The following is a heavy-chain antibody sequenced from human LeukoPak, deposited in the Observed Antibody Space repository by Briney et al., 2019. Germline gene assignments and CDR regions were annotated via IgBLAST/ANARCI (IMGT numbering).Heavy chain of an antibody. V-gene: IGHV3-23*01. CDR3: AKVPVPMVRGVRVYYFDY. J-gene: IGHJ4*02. CDR2: ISGSGGST. Sequence: PWGSLRLSCAASGFTFSSYAMSWVRQPPGKGLEWVSAISGSGGSTYYADSVKGRFTISRDNSKNTLYLQMNSLRAEDTAVYYCAKVPVPMVRGVRVYYFDYWGQGTLVTVSS. CDR1: GFTFSSYA. D-gene: IGHD3-10*01.